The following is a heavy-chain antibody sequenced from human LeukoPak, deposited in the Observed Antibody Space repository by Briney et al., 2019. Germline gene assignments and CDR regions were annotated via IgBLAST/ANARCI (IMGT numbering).Heavy chain of an antibody. Sequence: QPGGCLRLAWAAAGLSFSSYAMHSVRQGPGKGREWMAFILSDGSNKYYADSVKGRSTISRDNSKNTLYLQMNSLRAEDTAVYYRARILDSAWGELGYWGQGTLVTVSS. CDR1: GLSFSSYA. V-gene: IGHV3-30*04. D-gene: IGHD6-19*01. CDR3: ARILDSAWGELGY. CDR2: ILSDGSNK. J-gene: IGHJ4*02.